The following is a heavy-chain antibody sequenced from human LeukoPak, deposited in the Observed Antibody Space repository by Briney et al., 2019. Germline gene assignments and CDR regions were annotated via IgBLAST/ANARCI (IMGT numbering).Heavy chain of an antibody. CDR3: ARRTGATGIDF. Sequence: ASVKVSCKASGGTFSSYAISWVRQAPGQRFEWMGWIHAGNGNTKYSQNFQDRVTITRDTSASTAYMELTSLRLEDTAVYYCARRTGATGIDFWGQGTLVTVSS. J-gene: IGHJ4*02. D-gene: IGHD6-13*01. CDR1: GGTFSSYA. CDR2: IHAGNGNT. V-gene: IGHV1-3*01.